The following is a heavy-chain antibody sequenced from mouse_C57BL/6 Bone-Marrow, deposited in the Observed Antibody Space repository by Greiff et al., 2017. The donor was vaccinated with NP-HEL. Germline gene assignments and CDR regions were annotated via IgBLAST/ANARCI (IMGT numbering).Heavy chain of an antibody. Sequence: VQLQQSVAELVRPGASVKLSCTASGFNIKNTYMHWVKQRPEQGLEWIGRIDPANGNTKYDPKFQGKAPITADTSSNTAYLQLSSLTSADTSIYYCASEGLLLLRKGGLGAMDYWGQGTSVTVSS. CDR2: IDPANGNT. CDR3: ASEGLLLLRKGGLGAMDY. V-gene: IGHV14-3*01. D-gene: IGHD2-2*01. J-gene: IGHJ4*01. CDR1: GFNIKNTY.